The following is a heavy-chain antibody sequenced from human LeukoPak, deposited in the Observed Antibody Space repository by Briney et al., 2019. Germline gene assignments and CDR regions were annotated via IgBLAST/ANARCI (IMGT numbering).Heavy chain of an antibody. V-gene: IGHV3-23*01. J-gene: IGHJ4*02. D-gene: IGHD6-19*01. CDR1: GFTFSSYA. Sequence: GGSLRLSCAASGFTFSSYAMSWVRQAPWKGLEWVSAISGSGGSTYYADSVKGRFTISRDNSKNTLYLQMNSLRAEDTAVYYCAKYSSGWSYYFDYWGQGTLVTVSS. CDR2: ISGSGGST. CDR3: AKYSSGWSYYFDY.